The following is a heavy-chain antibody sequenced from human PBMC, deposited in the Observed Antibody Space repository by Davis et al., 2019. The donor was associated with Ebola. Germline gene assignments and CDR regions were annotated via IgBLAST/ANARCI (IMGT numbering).Heavy chain of an antibody. V-gene: IGHV3-30-3*02. D-gene: IGHD1-26*01. CDR1: GFTFSSYA. CDR3: TKPPGRDGMDV. J-gene: IGHJ6*02. CDR2: ISYDGSNK. Sequence: GESLKISCAASGFTFSSYAMSWVRQAPGKGLEWVAVISYDGSNKYYADSVKGRFTISRDNSKNTLYLQMNNLRAEDTAMYYCTKPPGRDGMDVWGQGTTVTVSS.